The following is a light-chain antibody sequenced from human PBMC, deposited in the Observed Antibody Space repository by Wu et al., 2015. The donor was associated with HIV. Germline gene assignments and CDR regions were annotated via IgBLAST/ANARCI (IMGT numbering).Light chain of an antibody. Sequence: EIVLTQSPATLSLSPGERAILSCRASQSVSSYLAWYQRKPGQAPRLLIYGASTRATGIPARFSGSGSGTEFTLTISSLQSEDFAVYYCQQYNNWPPGTFGQGTKGGNQT. V-gene: IGKV3-15*01. J-gene: IGKJ1*01. CDR2: GAS. CDR1: QSVSSY. CDR3: QQYNNWPPGT.